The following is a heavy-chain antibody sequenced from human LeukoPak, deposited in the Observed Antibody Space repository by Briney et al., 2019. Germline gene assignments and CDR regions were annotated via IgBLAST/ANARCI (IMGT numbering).Heavy chain of an antibody. CDR3: ARDHTGNGHFDY. V-gene: IGHV4-31*03. D-gene: IGHD1-1*01. CDR2: IYNSGSP. CDR1: GDSIISGGYH. J-gene: IGHJ4*02. Sequence: SETLSLTCTVSGDSIISGGYHWSWIRQHPGKGLEWIAHIYNSGSPFYNTSLKSRVTISVDTSKNQFSLKLSSVTAVDTAVYFCARDHTGNGHFDYWGQGALVTVSS.